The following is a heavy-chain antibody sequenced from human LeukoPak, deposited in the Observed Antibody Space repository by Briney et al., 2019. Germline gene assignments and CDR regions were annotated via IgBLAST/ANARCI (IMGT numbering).Heavy chain of an antibody. J-gene: IGHJ4*02. V-gene: IGHV4-34*01. Sequence: SETLSLTCAVYGGSFSGYYWSWIRQPPGKGLEWIGEINHSGSTNYNPSLKSRVTISVDTSKNQFSLKLSSVTAADTAVYYCARRSGLLWFGELSNSYYFDYWGQGTLVTVSS. CDR2: INHSGST. CDR3: ARRSGLLWFGELSNSYYFDY. D-gene: IGHD3-10*01. CDR1: GGSFSGYY.